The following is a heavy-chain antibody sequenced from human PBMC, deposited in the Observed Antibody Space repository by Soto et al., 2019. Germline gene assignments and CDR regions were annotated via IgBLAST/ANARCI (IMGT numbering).Heavy chain of an antibody. J-gene: IGHJ3*02. CDR3: ARRSYYYDSSPKGAFDI. CDR1: GGSFSGYY. V-gene: IGHV4-34*01. Sequence: PSETLSLTCAVYGGSFSGYYGSWIRKPPGKGLEWIGEINHSGSTNYNPSLKSRVTISVDTSKNQFSLKLSSVTAADTAVYYCARRSYYYDSSPKGAFDIWGQGTMVTVSS. D-gene: IGHD3-22*01. CDR2: INHSGST.